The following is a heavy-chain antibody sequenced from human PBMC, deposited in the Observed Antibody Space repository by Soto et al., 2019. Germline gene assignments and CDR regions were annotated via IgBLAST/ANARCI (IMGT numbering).Heavy chain of an antibody. CDR3: TTEQQLADYYYYYGMDV. CDR2: IKSKTDGGTT. J-gene: IGHJ6*02. V-gene: IGHV3-15*07. Sequence: GGSLRLSCAASGFTFNNAWMSWVRQAPGKGLEWVGRIKSKTDGGTTDYAAPVKGRFTISRDDSKTTLYLQMNSLKTEDTAVYYCTTEQQLADYYYYYGMDVWGQGTTVTVSS. CDR1: GFTFNNAW. D-gene: IGHD6-13*01.